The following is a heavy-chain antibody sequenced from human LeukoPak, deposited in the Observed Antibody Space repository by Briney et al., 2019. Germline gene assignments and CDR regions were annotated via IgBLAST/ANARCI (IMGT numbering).Heavy chain of an antibody. CDR3: ARDQATPSGHAYDSSGLDY. V-gene: IGHV3-23*01. J-gene: IGHJ4*02. CDR1: GFTCSTYA. Sequence: GGSLRLSCAASGFTCSTYAMGWVRQAAGKGLEWVSSISDISGSVVTTFHADSVNGRFTISRDNSKDTLYLQMNSLRAEDTAVYYCARDQATPSGHAYDSSGLDYWGQGTLVTVCS. D-gene: IGHD3-22*01. CDR2: ISDISGSVVTT.